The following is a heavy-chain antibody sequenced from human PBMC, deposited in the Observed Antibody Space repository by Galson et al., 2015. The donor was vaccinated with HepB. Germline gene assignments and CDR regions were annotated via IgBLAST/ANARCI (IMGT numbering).Heavy chain of an antibody. D-gene: IGHD2-2*01. CDR2: ISYDGSNK. Sequence: SLRLSCAASGFTFSSYAMHWVRQAPGKGLEWVAVISYDGSNKYYADSVKGRFTISRDNSKNTLYLQMNSLRAEDTAVYYCARDEGPAAMSRAWYFDLWGRGTLVTVSS. CDR3: ARDEGPAAMSRAWYFDL. CDR1: GFTFSSYA. J-gene: IGHJ2*01. V-gene: IGHV3-30*04.